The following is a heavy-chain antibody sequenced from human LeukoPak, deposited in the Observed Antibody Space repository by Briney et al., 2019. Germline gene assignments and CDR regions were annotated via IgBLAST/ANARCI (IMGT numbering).Heavy chain of an antibody. CDR2: ISYDGSNK. CDR3: AKDGARWY. J-gene: IGHJ4*02. D-gene: IGHD3-16*01. CDR1: GFTFSSYG. Sequence: GRSLRLSCAASGFTFSSYGMHWVRQAPGKGLEWVAVISYDGSNKYYADSVKGRFTISRDNSKNTLYLQMNSLRADDTAVYYCAKDGARWYWGQGTLVTVSS. V-gene: IGHV3-30*18.